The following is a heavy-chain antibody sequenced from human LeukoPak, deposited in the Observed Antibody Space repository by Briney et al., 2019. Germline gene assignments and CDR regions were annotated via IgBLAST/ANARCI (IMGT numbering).Heavy chain of an antibody. CDR1: GGSFSGYY. Sequence: PSETLSLTCAVYGGSFSGYYWSWIRQPPGKGLEWIGEINHSGSTNYNPSLKSRVTISVDTSKNPFSLKLSSVTAADTAVYYCASSVRGHSSSWPHWGQGTLVTVSS. CDR3: ASSVRGHSSSWPH. J-gene: IGHJ1*01. V-gene: IGHV4-34*01. CDR2: INHSGST. D-gene: IGHD6-13*01.